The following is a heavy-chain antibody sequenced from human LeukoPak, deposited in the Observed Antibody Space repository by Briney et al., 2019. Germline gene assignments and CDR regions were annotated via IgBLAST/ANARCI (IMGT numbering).Heavy chain of an antibody. CDR1: GFTFSSYA. J-gene: IGHJ3*02. CDR2: ISYDGSNK. V-gene: IGHV3-30-3*01. CDR3: ASLQSMEYQLLSALDAFDI. D-gene: IGHD2-2*01. Sequence: GGSLRLSCAASGFTFSSYAMHWVRQAPGKGLEWEAVISYDGSNKYYADSVKGRFTISRDNSKNTLYLQMNSLRAEDTAVYYCASLQSMEYQLLSALDAFDIWGQGTMVTVSS.